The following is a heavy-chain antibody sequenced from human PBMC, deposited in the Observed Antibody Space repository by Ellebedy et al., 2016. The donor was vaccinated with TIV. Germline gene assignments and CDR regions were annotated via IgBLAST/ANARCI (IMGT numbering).Heavy chain of an antibody. CDR3: ARLSDDSSGYYYAFDI. CDR1: GYSFTSYW. Sequence: GESLKISXKGSGYSFTSYWIGWVRQMPGKGLEWMGIIYPGDSDTRYSPSFQGQVTISADKSISTTYLQWSSLKASDTAMYYCARLSDDSSGYYYAFDIWGQGTMVTVSS. V-gene: IGHV5-51*01. J-gene: IGHJ3*02. D-gene: IGHD3-22*01. CDR2: IYPGDSDT.